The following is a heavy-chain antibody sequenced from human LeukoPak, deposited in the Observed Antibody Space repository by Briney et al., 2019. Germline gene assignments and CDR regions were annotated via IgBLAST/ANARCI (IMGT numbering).Heavy chain of an antibody. V-gene: IGHV1-2*02. Sequence: GASVKVSCKASGYTFSGYYIHWVRQAPGQGLEWMGWINPNSGGTNYAQKLQGRVTMTTDTSTSTAYMELRSLRSDDTAVYYCARISLAYYDILTGYEYWGQGTLVTVSS. J-gene: IGHJ4*02. CDR1: GYTFSGYY. CDR2: INPNSGGT. D-gene: IGHD3-9*01. CDR3: ARISLAYYDILTGYEY.